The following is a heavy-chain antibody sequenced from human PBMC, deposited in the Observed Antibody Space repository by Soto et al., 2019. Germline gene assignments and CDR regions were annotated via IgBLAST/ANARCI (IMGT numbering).Heavy chain of an antibody. J-gene: IGHJ3*02. D-gene: IGHD4-17*01. CDR3: AGDYEGESDLLADAFDI. V-gene: IGHV1-69*12. Sequence: QVQLVQSGAEVKKPGSSVKVSCKASGGTFSSYAISWVRQAPGQGLEWMGGIIPIFGTANYAQKFQGRVTITADESTSTAYMELSSLRSEDTAVYYCAGDYEGESDLLADAFDIWGQGTMVTVSS. CDR2: IIPIFGTA. CDR1: GGTFSSYA.